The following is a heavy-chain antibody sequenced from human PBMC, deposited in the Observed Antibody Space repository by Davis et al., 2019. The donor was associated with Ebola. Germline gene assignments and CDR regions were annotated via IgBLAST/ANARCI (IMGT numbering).Heavy chain of an antibody. Sequence: GESLKISCAASGFTFSSYSMNWVRQAPGKGLEWVSSISSSSSYIYYADSVKGRFTISRDNAKNSLYLQMNSLRAEDTAVYYCARDNYYDRRFDLWGRGTLVTVSS. CDR2: ISSSSSYI. CDR1: GFTFSSYS. J-gene: IGHJ2*01. CDR3: ARDNYYDRRFDL. D-gene: IGHD3-22*01. V-gene: IGHV3-21*01.